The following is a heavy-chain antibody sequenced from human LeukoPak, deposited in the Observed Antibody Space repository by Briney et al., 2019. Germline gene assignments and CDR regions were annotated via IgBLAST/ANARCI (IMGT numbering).Heavy chain of an antibody. Sequence: GASVKVSCKASGYTFTSYGISWVRQAPGQGLEWMGWISAYNGNTNYAQKFQGRVTMTRDTSISTAYMELSRLRSDDTAVYYCARGPLGLPYYFDYWGQGTLVTVSS. CDR2: ISAYNGNT. J-gene: IGHJ4*02. CDR1: GYTFTSYG. D-gene: IGHD3-16*01. V-gene: IGHV1-18*01. CDR3: ARGPLGLPYYFDY.